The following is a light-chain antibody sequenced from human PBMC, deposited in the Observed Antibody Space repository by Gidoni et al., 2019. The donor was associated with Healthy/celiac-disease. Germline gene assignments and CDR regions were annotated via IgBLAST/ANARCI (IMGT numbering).Light chain of an antibody. J-gene: IGKJ1*01. Sequence: EIVMTQSPATLSVSPGERATLSCRASQSVSSNLAWYQQKPGQAPRLLIYGASTRATGIPARFSGSGSGTEFTLTISTLQSEDFAVYYCQQYNTWPPAFGQGTRWKSN. CDR2: GAS. CDR3: QQYNTWPPA. V-gene: IGKV3-15*01. CDR1: QSVSSN.